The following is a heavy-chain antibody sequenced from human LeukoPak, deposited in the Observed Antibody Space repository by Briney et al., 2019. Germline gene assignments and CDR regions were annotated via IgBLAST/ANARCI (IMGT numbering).Heavy chain of an antibody. CDR3: ATGTYYYGSGTYHTGGYWFDP. D-gene: IGHD3-10*01. Sequence: SETLSLTCTVSGGSVSSGSYYWSWIRQPPGKGLEWIGYIYYSGSTNYNPSLKSRVTISVDTSKNQFSLKLSSVTAADTAVYYCATGTYYYGSGTYHTGGYWFDPWGQGTLVTVSS. V-gene: IGHV4-61*01. J-gene: IGHJ5*02. CDR2: IYYSGST. CDR1: GGSVSSGSYY.